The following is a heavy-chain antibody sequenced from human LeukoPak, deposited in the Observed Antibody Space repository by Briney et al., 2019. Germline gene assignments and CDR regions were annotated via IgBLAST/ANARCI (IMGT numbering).Heavy chain of an antibody. CDR2: ITGSGTST. Sequence: PGGSLRLSCEGSGLTSSSYAMSWVRQAPGKGPEWVSTITGSGTSTYHADSVKGRSTISRDISQTTLFLQMNSLRAEDTARYYCAKARLGSGTYSAFDIWGQGTMVTVSS. J-gene: IGHJ3*02. CDR3: AKARLGSGTYSAFDI. D-gene: IGHD3-10*01. V-gene: IGHV3-23*01. CDR1: GLTSSSYA.